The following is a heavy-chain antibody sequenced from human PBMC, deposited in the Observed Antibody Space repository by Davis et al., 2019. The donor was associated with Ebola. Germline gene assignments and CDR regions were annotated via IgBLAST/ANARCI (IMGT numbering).Heavy chain of an antibody. CDR2: INHSGST. J-gene: IGHJ4*02. CDR3: ARGYYYESSAYYDY. D-gene: IGHD3-22*01. Sequence: PSETLSLTCAVYGGSSSGYYWRWIRQPPGKVLEWIGEINHSGSTNYNPSLKSRVTMSGDTSRNQFSLRLRSVTAADTATYYCARGYYYESSAYYDYWGQGILVTVSS. V-gene: IGHV4-34*01. CDR1: GGSSSGYY.